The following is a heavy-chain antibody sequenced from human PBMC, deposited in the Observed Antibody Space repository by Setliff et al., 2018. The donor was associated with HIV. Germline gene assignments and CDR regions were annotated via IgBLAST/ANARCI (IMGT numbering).Heavy chain of an antibody. CDR3: ARDGGGPGDYYYYYMDV. J-gene: IGHJ6*03. CDR1: GYTFTDYY. V-gene: IGHV1-2*02. D-gene: IGHD3-16*01. CDR2: INPKSGGT. Sequence: GASVKVSCKASGYTFTDYYMHWVRQAPGQGLEWMGWINPKSGGTNSALKFRGRVTMTRDTSIGTAYMELSRLRSDDTAVYYCARDGGGPGDYYYYYMDVWAKGTTVTVSS.